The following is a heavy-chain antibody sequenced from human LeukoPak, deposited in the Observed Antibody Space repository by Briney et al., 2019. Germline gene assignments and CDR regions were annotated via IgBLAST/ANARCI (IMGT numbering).Heavy chain of an antibody. D-gene: IGHD2-15*01. V-gene: IGHV2-5*02. J-gene: IGHJ4*02. CDR1: GFSLNTRGVG. CDR2: IYWDDDQ. Sequence: SGPTLVKHTETLTLTCTFSGFSLNTRGVGVGWIRQPPGKALEWLTIIYWDDDQSYSPSLNTRLTFTKGTSKDQVVLTMTNMDPVDTATYYCAHSRRRVSCHGGSCYHFDHWGQGTLVTVSS. CDR3: AHSRRRVSCHGGSCYHFDH.